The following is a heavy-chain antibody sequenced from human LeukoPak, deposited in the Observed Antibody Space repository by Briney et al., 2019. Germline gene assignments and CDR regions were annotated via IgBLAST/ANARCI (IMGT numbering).Heavy chain of an antibody. CDR3: TTGSNWYLH. CDR1: GFTFSNAW. D-gene: IGHD6-13*01. Sequence: GGSLRLSCAASGFTFSNAWMSWVRQAPGKGLEWVGRIKSKTDDGTTDYAAPVKGRFTISRDDSNNTLYLQMNSLKTEDTAVYYCTTGSNWYLHWGQGTLVTVSS. V-gene: IGHV3-15*01. J-gene: IGHJ4*02. CDR2: IKSKTDDGTT.